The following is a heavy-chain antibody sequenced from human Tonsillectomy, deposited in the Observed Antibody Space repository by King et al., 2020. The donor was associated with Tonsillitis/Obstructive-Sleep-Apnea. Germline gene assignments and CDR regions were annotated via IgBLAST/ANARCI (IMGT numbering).Heavy chain of an antibody. CDR2: ISGSGGST. D-gene: IGHD6-6*01. J-gene: IGHJ6*03. Sequence: VQLVESGGGLVQPGGSLRLSCAASGFTFSIYAMSWVRQAPGKGLEWVSAISGSGGSTYYADSVKGRFTISRDNSKNTLYLQMNSLGAEDTAVYYCAKDQKGSSTPYYYYYMDVWGKGTTVTVSS. CDR1: GFTFSIYA. V-gene: IGHV3-23*04. CDR3: AKDQKGSSTPYYYYYMDV.